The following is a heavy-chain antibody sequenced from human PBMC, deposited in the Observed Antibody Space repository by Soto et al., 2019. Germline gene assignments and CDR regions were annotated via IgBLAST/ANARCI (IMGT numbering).Heavy chain of an antibody. CDR1: ADTFNSYS. Sequence: QVQLVQSGAEVKKPGSSVKVSCKASADTFNSYSLSWLRQAPGQRLEWMGGITPVFGTADYAQRFEDRLTITADDSTITVYMELSSLRSDDTAVYYCARSLEGTTVTNWFDPWGQGALVTVSS. CDR3: ARSLEGTTVTNWFDP. D-gene: IGHD4-17*01. J-gene: IGHJ5*02. V-gene: IGHV1-69*01. CDR2: ITPVFGTA.